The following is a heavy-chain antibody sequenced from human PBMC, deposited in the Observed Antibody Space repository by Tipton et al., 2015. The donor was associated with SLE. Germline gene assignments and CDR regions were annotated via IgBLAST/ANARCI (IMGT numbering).Heavy chain of an antibody. Sequence: TLSLTCTVSGGSISSRTYYWSWIRQPPGKGLEWIGYIYYSGSTNYNPSLKSRVTISVDTSKNQFSLKLSSVTAADTAVYYCARFGDTAIFDYWGQGTLVTVSS. CDR2: IYYSGST. V-gene: IGHV4-61*05. D-gene: IGHD5-18*01. CDR3: ARFGDTAIFDY. CDR1: GGSISSRTYY. J-gene: IGHJ4*02.